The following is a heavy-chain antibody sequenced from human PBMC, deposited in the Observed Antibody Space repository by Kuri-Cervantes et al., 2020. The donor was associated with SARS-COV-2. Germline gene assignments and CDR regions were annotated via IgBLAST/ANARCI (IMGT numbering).Heavy chain of an antibody. CDR1: GGTFHSNA. D-gene: IGHD3-10*01. CDR3: AKEYGLGTYSPWFDS. CDR2: FSTSNGKT. V-gene: IGHV1-18*01. J-gene: IGHJ5*01. Sequence: ASVKVSCKASGGTFHSNAITWVRQAPGQGLEWLAIFSTSNGKTHYAQKFQGRVTLTTGTSTRTAYMELRSLRSDDTAVYYCAKEYGLGTYSPWFDSWGQGTLVTVSS.